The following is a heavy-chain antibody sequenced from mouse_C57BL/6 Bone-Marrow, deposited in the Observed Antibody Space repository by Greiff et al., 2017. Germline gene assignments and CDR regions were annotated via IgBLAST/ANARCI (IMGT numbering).Heavy chain of an antibody. J-gene: IGHJ1*03. CDR3: SRQVTTVLATKYFDV. Sequence: EVKLMESGGGLVKPGGSLKLSCAASGFTFSSYTMSWVRQTPEKRLQWVAAISGGGGNTYYPDSVQGRFTISRDNDKNILYLQRSSLRSEDTALYYCSRQVTTVLATKYFDVWGTGTTVTVAS. CDR1: GFTFSSYT. V-gene: IGHV5-9*01. D-gene: IGHD1-1*01. CDR2: ISGGGGNT.